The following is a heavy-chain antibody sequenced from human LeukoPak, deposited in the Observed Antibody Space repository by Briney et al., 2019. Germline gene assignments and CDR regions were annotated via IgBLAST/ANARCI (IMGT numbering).Heavy chain of an antibody. J-gene: IGHJ6*03. D-gene: IGHD6-19*01. CDR1: GFTFNNYW. CDR2: IKQDGSEK. Sequence: GGSLRLSCAASGFTFNNYWMTWVPQAPGMGREGVANIKQDGSEKYYVDSVKGRFTISRDIAKNSLYLQMNSLRAEDTAVYYCARDRPQQWLVRGQRGYYYMDVWGKGTTVTISS. CDR3: ARDRPQQWLVRGQRGYYYMDV. V-gene: IGHV3-7*01.